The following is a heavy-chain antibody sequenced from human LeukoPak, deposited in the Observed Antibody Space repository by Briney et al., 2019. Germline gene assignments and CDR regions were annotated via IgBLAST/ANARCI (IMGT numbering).Heavy chain of an antibody. CDR1: GYTFTSYG. V-gene: IGHV1-18*01. CDR3: ARDLESYSSSWYVDY. D-gene: IGHD6-13*01. CDR2: ISAYNGNT. Sequence: GASVKVSCKASGYTFTSYGISWVRQAPGQGLEWMGWISAYNGNTNYAQKLQGRVTMTTDTSTSTAYMELRSLRSDDTAVYCCARDLESYSSSWYVDYWGQGTLVTVSS. J-gene: IGHJ4*02.